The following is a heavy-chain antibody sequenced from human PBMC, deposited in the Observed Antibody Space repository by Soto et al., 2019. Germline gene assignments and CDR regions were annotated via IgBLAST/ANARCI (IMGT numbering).Heavy chain of an antibody. J-gene: IGHJ4*02. Sequence: SETLSLTCSVSDGSVSSYFWNWIRRPPGKGLEWIGNIYYSGTTSYNPSLKSRVTISIDTSKTQFSLRLTSVTAADTAVYYCARDNAALTPRHFQYWGQGVLVTVSS. V-gene: IGHV4-59*02. CDR1: DGSVSSYF. CDR3: ARDNAALTPRHFQY. CDR2: IYYSGTT. D-gene: IGHD3-3*02.